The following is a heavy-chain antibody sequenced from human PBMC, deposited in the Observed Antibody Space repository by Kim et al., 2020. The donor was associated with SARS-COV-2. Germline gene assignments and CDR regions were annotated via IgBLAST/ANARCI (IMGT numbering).Heavy chain of an antibody. J-gene: IGHJ4*02. CDR3: ARDPIHGSGSYSAGY. CDR1: GFTFSSYA. D-gene: IGHD3-10*01. V-gene: IGHV3-30*04. Sequence: GGSLRLSCAASGFTFSSYAMHWVRQAPGKGLEWVAVISYDGSNKYYADSVKGRFTISRDNSKNTLYLQMNSLRAEDTAVYYCARDPIHGSGSYSAGYWGQGTLVTVSS. CDR2: ISYDGSNK.